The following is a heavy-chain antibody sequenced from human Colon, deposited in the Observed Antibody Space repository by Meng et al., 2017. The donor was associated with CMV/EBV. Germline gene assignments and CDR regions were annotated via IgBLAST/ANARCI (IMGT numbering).Heavy chain of an antibody. CDR2: INDSGST. Sequence: SETLSLTCAVCGGAFSGYYWSRTRRPPGKGLEWIREINDSGSTNYNPSLKSRVTISVDTSKNQFSLKLSSVTAAATAVYYCATRSPWFRWFDPWGQGTLVTVSS. CDR3: ATRSPWFRWFDP. V-gene: IGHV4-34*01. J-gene: IGHJ5*02. D-gene: IGHD3-22*01. CDR1: GGAFSGYY.